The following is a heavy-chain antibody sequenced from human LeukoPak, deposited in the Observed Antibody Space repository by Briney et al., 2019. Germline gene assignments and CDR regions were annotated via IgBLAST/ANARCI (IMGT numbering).Heavy chain of an antibody. D-gene: IGHD3-9*01. CDR3: ARASSYYDILTGYYPPSYTDY. CDR2: IYHSGST. Sequence: PSETLSLTCTVSGGSISSFYWSWIRQPPGQGLEWIGYIYHSGSTNYNPSLKSRVTISVDTSKNQFSLNLISVTAADTAVYYCARASSYYDILTGYYPPSYTDYWGQGTLVTVSS. V-gene: IGHV4-59*01. CDR1: GGSISSFY. J-gene: IGHJ4*02.